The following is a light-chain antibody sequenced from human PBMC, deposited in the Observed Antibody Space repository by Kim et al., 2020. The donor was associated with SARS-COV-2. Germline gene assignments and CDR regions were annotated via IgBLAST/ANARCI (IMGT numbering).Light chain of an antibody. CDR3: NSRDSSANQLV. CDR2: GKN. J-gene: IGLJ3*02. V-gene: IGLV3-19*01. CDR1: SLRTYY. Sequence: SSDLTQDPAVSVALGQTVRITCQGDSLRTYYASWYQQKPGQAPVVVIYGKNNRPSGIPDRFSGSRSGNTASLTITGAQAEDEADYYCNSRDSSANQLVFGGGTQLTVL.